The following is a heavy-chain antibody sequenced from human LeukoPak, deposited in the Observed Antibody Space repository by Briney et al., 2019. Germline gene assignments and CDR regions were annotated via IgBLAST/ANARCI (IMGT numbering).Heavy chain of an antibody. CDR1: GFRFSDYA. CDR2: IRYDGSNK. CDR3: AKNGDRGAYCTGGTCYPYFYYYMDV. D-gene: IGHD2-15*01. V-gene: IGHV3-30*02. J-gene: IGHJ6*03. Sequence: GGSLRLSCAASGFRFSDYAMHWVRQAPDKGLEWVAFIRYDGSNKYYGDSVKGRFTISRDNSKNTLYLQMNSLRAEDTAIYYCAKNGDRGAYCTGGTCYPYFYYYMDVWGKGTTVTI.